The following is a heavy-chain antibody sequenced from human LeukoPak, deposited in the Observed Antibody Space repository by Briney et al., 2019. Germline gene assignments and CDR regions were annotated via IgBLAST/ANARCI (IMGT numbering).Heavy chain of an antibody. CDR1: GYTFTGYY. D-gene: IGHD3-9*01. J-gene: IGHJ4*02. CDR2: INPNSGGT. Sequence: GASVKVSCKASGYTFTGYYMHWVRQAPGQGLEWMGWINPNSGGTNYVQKFQGRVTMTRDTSISTAYMELSRLRSDDTAVYYCAKFRDFDWLLSDYWGQGTLVTVSS. CDR3: AKFRDFDWLLSDY. V-gene: IGHV1-2*02.